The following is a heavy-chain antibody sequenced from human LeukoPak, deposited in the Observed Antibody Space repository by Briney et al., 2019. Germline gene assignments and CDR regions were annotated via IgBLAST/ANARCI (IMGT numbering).Heavy chain of an antibody. CDR1: GGSISSGGYY. CDR2: IYYSGSP. Sequence: SETLSLTCTVSGGSISSGGYYWSWLRQHPGTGLEWIGYIYYSGSPYYNPSLKSRVTISVDTSKNQFSLKLSSVTAADTAVYYCGLHVDTAMVTADYWGQGTLVTVSS. CDR3: GLHVDTAMVTADY. J-gene: IGHJ4*02. D-gene: IGHD5-18*01. V-gene: IGHV4-31*03.